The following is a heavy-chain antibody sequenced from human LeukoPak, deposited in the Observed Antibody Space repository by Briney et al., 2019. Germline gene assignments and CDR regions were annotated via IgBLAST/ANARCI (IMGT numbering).Heavy chain of an antibody. Sequence: PGRPLRLSCAASGFTFSSYGMHWVRQAPGKGLEWVAVISYDGSNKYYADSVKGRFTISRDNSKNTLYLQMNSLRAEDTAVYYCAKSFGGYDGGYYYGMDVWGQGTTVTVSS. V-gene: IGHV3-30*18. CDR2: ISYDGSNK. CDR3: AKSFGGYDGGYYYGMDV. J-gene: IGHJ6*02. CDR1: GFTFSSYG. D-gene: IGHD5-12*01.